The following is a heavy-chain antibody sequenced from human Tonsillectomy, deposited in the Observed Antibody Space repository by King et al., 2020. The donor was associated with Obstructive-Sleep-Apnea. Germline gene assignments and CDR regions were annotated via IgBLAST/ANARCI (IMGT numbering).Heavy chain of an antibody. D-gene: IGHD2-15*01. CDR3: ARLRVAQGDFPL. CDR1: GFTFSDFA. V-gene: IGHV3-30*09. Sequence: VQLVESGGGVVQPGRSLRLSCAASGFTFSDFALHWVRQPPGKGLEWVAGISLDGTNKKYAASVNGRFADSRDNSKYTLYLHINSLRADDTAGYYCARLRVAQGDFPLWGRGTLVTVSP. J-gene: IGHJ2*01. CDR2: ISLDGTNK.